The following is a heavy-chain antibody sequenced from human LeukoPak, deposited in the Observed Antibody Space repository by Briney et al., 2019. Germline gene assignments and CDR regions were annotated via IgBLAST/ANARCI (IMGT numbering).Heavy chain of an antibody. CDR2: ISSSSSYI. J-gene: IGHJ5*02. D-gene: IGHD3-10*01. CDR3: ARDRSRGENWVDP. V-gene: IGHV3-21*01. Sequence: GGSLRLSCAASGFTFSSYSMNWVRQAPGKGLEWVSSISSSSSYIYYADSVKGRFTISRDNAKNSLYLQINSRRAEDTAVYYCARDRSRGENWVDPWGQGTLVTVSS. CDR1: GFTFSSYS.